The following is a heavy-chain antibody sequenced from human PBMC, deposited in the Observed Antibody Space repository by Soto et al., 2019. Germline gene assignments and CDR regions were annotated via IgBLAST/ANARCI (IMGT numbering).Heavy chain of an antibody. J-gene: IGHJ4*02. V-gene: IGHV1-3*01. D-gene: IGHD3-22*01. CDR3: ARGTSSGYYYFDY. Sequence: AASVKVSCKASGYTFIYYAIHWVRQAPGQRLEWMGWINADNGNTKYSQKFQGRVTITRDTSASTAYMELSSLRSEDTAVYYCARGTSSGYYYFDYWGQGTLVTVSS. CDR2: INADNGNT. CDR1: GYTFIYYA.